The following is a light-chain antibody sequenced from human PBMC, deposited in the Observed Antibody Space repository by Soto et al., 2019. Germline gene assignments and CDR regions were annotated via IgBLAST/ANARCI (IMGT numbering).Light chain of an antibody. J-gene: IGLJ3*02. V-gene: IGLV1-44*01. Sequence: QSVLTQPPSVSGTPGQRVTISCSGSSSNIGNDYVSWYQQLPGAAPKLLIYRDYQRPSGVPDRFSGSKSGTSASLAISGLQSEDGADYYCESWDASLNGHWVFGGGTKLTVL. CDR3: ESWDASLNGHWV. CDR1: SSNIGNDY. CDR2: RDY.